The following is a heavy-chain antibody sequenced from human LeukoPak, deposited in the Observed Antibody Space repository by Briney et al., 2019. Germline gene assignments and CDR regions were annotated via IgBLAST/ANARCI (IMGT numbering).Heavy chain of an antibody. V-gene: IGHV4-39*01. D-gene: IGHD2-15*01. J-gene: IGHJ4*02. CDR2: IYYSGST. CDR3: ARIESYCSGGSCYPLFDY. Sequence: SGTLSLTCTVSGVSISSSSYYWGWIRQPPGKGLEWIACIYYSGSTYYNPSLKSRVTISVDTSKNQFSLKLSSVTAADTAVYYCARIESYCSGGSCYPLFDYWGQGTLDTVSS. CDR1: GVSISSSSYY.